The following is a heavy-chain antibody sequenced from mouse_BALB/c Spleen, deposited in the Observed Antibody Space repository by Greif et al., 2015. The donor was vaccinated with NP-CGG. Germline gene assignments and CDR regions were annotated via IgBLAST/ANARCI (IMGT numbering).Heavy chain of an antibody. CDR2: ISSGGRYT. CDR1: GFTFSSYA. Sequence: EVKLVVSGGGLVKPGGSLKLSCAASGFTFSSYAMSWVRQTPEKRLEWVATISSGGRYTYYPDSVQGRFTISRDNAKNNLYLQMSSLRSEDTAMYFGARQEYGNYSDWYFEVWGAGTTVTVSS. V-gene: IGHV5-9-3*01. CDR3: ARQEYGNYSDWYFEV. D-gene: IGHD2-10*02. J-gene: IGHJ1*01.